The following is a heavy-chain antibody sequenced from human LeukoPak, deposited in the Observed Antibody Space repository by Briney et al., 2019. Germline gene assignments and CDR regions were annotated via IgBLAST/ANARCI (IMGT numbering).Heavy chain of an antibody. V-gene: IGHV3-53*01. D-gene: IGHD3-10*01. J-gene: IGHJ4*02. CDR2: IYRDGST. CDR3: ARDTYGKNYFDY. CDR1: GFTVSSNY. Sequence: GGSLRLSCAASGFTVSSNYMSWVRQAPGKGLEWVSVIYRDGSTYYADSVKGRFTISRDNSKNTLYLQMNSLRAEDTAVYYCARDTYGKNYFDYWGRGTLVTVSS.